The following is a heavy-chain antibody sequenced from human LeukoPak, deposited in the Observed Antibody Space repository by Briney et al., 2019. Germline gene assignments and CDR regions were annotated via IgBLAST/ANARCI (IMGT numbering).Heavy chain of an antibody. CDR3: ARVEEGYGSGRRGNFYYYYMDV. D-gene: IGHD3-10*01. J-gene: IGHJ6*03. CDR2: INHSGST. Sequence: SETLSLTCAVYGGSFSGYYWSWIRQPPGKGLEWIGEINHSGSTNYNPSLKSRVTISVDTSKNQFSLKLSSVTAADTAVYYCARVEEGYGSGRRGNFYYYYMDVWGKGTTVTISS. V-gene: IGHV4-34*01. CDR1: GGSFSGYY.